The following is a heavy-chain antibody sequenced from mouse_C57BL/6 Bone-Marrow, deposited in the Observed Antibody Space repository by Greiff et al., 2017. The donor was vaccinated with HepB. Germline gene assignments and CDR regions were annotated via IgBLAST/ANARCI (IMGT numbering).Heavy chain of an antibody. J-gene: IGHJ2*01. CDR1: GFTFSSYA. V-gene: IGHV5-4*01. CDR3: ARDGYDFYYFDY. CDR2: ISDGGGYT. Sequence: EVQLVESGGGLVKPGGSLKLSCAASGFTFSSYAMSWVRQTPEKRLEWVATISDGGGYTYYPDNFKGRITIARDNANNNLYLQMSHLKSEDTAMYYCARDGYDFYYFDYWGQGTTLTVSS. D-gene: IGHD2-2*01.